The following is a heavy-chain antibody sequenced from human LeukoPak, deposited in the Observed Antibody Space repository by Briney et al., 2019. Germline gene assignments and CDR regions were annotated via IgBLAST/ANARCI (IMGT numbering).Heavy chain of an antibody. CDR2: IYASGST. J-gene: IGHJ6*02. V-gene: IGHV4-4*07. CDR3: AKDGGKYCSSTSCYSGYYYYGMDV. Sequence: SETLSLTCTVAGGSIDSYYWSWLRQPAGKGLEWTGRIYASGSTNYHPSLRGRVTLSVDTSKNQFSLKVNAMTVAHTAVYYCAKDGGKYCSSTSCYSGYYYYGMDVWGQGTTVTVSS. D-gene: IGHD2-2*01. CDR1: GGSIDSYY.